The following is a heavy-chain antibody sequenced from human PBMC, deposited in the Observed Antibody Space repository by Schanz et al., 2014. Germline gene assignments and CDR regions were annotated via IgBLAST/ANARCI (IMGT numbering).Heavy chain of an antibody. J-gene: IGHJ5*02. CDR1: GFSFSDYY. CDR2: INTGSNYI. D-gene: IGHD2-2*01. CDR3: ARAGYDADNWFDP. Sequence: QVQLVESGGGVVQPGRSLRLSCAASGFSFSDYYMSWIRQAPGKGLEWISFINTGSNYINYADSVKGRFTISRDNAKNSLFLQMNSLRAEDTAVYYCARAGYDADNWFDPWGQGTLVTVSS. V-gene: IGHV3-11*06.